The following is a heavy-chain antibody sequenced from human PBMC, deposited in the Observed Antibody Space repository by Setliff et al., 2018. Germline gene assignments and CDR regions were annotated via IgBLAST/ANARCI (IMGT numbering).Heavy chain of an antibody. V-gene: IGHV3-48*01. CDR2: ISSSSGTI. J-gene: IGHJ4*02. CDR3: VRDPYSVSYPAFDF. Sequence: GGSLRLSCAASGFTFSTHSMNWVRQAPGKGLEWVSYISSSSGTIYYADSVKGRFTISRDNAKNSLYLQMNSLRAEDTALYYCVRDPYSVSYPAFDFWGQGTLVTVSS. D-gene: IGHD1-26*01. CDR1: GFTFSTHS.